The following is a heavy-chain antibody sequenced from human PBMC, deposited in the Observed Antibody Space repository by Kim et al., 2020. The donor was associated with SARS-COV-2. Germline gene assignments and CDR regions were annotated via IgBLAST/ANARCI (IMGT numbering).Heavy chain of an antibody. Sequence: ASVKVSCKVSGYTLTELSMHWVRQAPGKGLEWMGGFDPEDGETIYAQKFQGRVTMTEDTSTDTAYMELSSLRSEDTAVYYCATDGPMWESRVAFDIWGQGTMVTVSS. D-gene: IGHD1-26*01. V-gene: IGHV1-24*01. CDR3: ATDGPMWESRVAFDI. CDR1: GYTLTELS. CDR2: FDPEDGET. J-gene: IGHJ3*02.